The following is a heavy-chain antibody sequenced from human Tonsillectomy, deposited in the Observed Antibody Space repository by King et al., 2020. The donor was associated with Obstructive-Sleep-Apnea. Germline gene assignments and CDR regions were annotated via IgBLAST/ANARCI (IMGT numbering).Heavy chain of an antibody. V-gene: IGHV4-4*02. CDR1: AGSISSSNW. Sequence: VQLQESGPGLAKPSGTLSLTCAVSAGSISSSNWWSWVRQPPGKGLEWIGEIYHSGRTKYNPSLKSRVTISVDKSQNQVSLNLSSLTAADTAVYYCAGECSTCATECAAGITSFDIWGQGTMVTVSS. CDR3: AGECSTCATECAAGITSFDI. D-gene: IGHD6-13*01. CDR2: IYHSGRT. J-gene: IGHJ3*02.